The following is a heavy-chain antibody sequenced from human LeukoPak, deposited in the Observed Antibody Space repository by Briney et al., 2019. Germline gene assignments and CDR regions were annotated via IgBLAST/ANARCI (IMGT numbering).Heavy chain of an antibody. J-gene: IGHJ4*02. Sequence: GEALKISCAASGFTFSGYDMHWVRQVTGKGLEWVSGIDTAGDTYYPGSVKGRFTISRENAKNSLYLHMNSLRAGDTAVYYCARGMGATSQALFDYWGQGALVAVSS. V-gene: IGHV3-13*04. D-gene: IGHD1-26*01. CDR2: IDTAGDT. CDR3: ARGMGATSQALFDY. CDR1: GFTFSGYD.